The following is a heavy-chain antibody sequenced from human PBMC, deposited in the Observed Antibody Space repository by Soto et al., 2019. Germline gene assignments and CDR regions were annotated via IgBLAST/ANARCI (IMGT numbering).Heavy chain of an antibody. D-gene: IGHD3-3*01. CDR2: ISSSGSTI. J-gene: IGHJ4*02. CDR3: ARAWGDFWSGYYLDY. V-gene: IGHV3-11*01. Sequence: GGSLRLSCAASGFTFSDYYMSWIRQAPGKGLEWVSYISSSGSTIYYADSVKGRFTISRDNAKNSLYLQMSSLRAEDTAVYYCARAWGDFWSGYYLDYWGQGTLVTVSS. CDR1: GFTFSDYY.